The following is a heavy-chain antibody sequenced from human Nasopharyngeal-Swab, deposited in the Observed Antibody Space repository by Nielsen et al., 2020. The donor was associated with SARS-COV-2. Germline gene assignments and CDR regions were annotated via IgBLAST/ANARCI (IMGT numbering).Heavy chain of an antibody. D-gene: IGHD3-10*01. CDR1: GFTFSSHG. CDR2: ASFRGGRT. J-gene: IGHJ4*02. V-gene: IGHV3-23*01. CDR3: AKEEGGYGSYTISH. Sequence: GESLKISCAASGFTFSSHGISWVRQAPGKGLQWVSAASFRGGRTYYADSVKGRFTISRDSFKNTVYLQMNSLRAEDTAIYYCAKEEGGYGSYTISHWGQGTLVAVSS.